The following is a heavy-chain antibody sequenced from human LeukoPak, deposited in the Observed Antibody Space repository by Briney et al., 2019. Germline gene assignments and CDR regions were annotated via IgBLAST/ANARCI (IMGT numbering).Heavy chain of an antibody. CDR1: GGSISSYY. CDR2: IYTSGST. V-gene: IGHV4-4*07. J-gene: IGHJ5*02. CDR3: AREGPSRWFDP. Sequence: SETLSLTCTVSGGSISSYYWSWIRQPPGKGLEWIGRIYTSGSTNYNPSLKSRVTMSVDTYKNQLSLKLSSVTAADTAVYYCAREGPSRWFDPWGQGTLVTVSS.